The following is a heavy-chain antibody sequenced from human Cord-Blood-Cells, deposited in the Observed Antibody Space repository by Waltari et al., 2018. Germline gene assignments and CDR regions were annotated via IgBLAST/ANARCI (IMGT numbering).Heavy chain of an antibody. D-gene: IGHD3-10*01. V-gene: IGHV1-69*01. Sequence: QVQLVQSGAEVKKPGSSVKVSCKASGGTFSSYAISWVRQAPGQGFEWMGGSIPIFGTANYAQKFQGRVTITADESTSTAYMELSSLRSEDTAVYYCARDQGGYYYGSGSGTFDYWGQGTLVTVSS. J-gene: IGHJ4*02. CDR1: GGTFSSYA. CDR2: SIPIFGTA. CDR3: ARDQGGYYYGSGSGTFDY.